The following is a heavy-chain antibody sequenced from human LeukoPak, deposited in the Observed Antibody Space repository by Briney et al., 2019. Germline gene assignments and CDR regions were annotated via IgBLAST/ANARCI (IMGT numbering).Heavy chain of an antibody. Sequence: KSSETLSLTCTVSGGSITYYYWSWIRQPPGKELEWIGHIYSSGSAYYKFSLSSRVTISVDPSKNQFSLILSSVTAADTAVYYCARGAYYYGSGSYNWFDPWGQGTLVTVSS. V-gene: IGHV4-59*12. CDR3: ARGAYYYGSGSYNWFDP. CDR2: IYSSGSA. D-gene: IGHD3-10*01. J-gene: IGHJ5*02. CDR1: GGSITYYY.